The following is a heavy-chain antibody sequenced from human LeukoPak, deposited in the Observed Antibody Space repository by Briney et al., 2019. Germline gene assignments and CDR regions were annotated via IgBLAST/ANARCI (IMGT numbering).Heavy chain of an antibody. CDR3: ARVGVSAIYYYGMDV. CDR1: GDSVTTYY. V-gene: IGHV4-59*02. CDR2: IYYSGST. D-gene: IGHD2-8*01. J-gene: IGHJ6*02. Sequence: SETLSLTCTVSGDSVTTYYWSWIRQPPGKGLEWLGYIYYSGSTNYNPSLKSRVTISVDTSKNQFSLKLSSVTAADTAVYYCARVGVSAIYYYGMDVWGQGTTVTVSS.